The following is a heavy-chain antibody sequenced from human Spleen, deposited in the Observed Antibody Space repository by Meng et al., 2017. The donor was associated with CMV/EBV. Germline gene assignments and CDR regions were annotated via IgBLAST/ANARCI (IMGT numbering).Heavy chain of an antibody. CDR3: AKERRTGPYQFDY. Sequence: ASVKVSCKASGYTFTAHFIQWVRQAPGQGLEWMGWINPNNDDTGYAQKFQGRVTMTRDTSIRTAYMELSRLRSDDTAVYYCAKERRTGPYQFDYWGQGTLVTVSS. CDR1: GYTFTAHF. J-gene: IGHJ4*02. CDR2: INPNNDDT. V-gene: IGHV1-2*02. D-gene: IGHD1-1*01.